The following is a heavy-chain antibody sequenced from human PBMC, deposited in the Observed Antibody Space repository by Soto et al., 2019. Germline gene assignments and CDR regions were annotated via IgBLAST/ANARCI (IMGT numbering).Heavy chain of an antibody. J-gene: IGHJ4*02. D-gene: IGHD6-13*01. V-gene: IGHV2-5*01. CDR3: AHRIAAPGRTLDY. CDR2: IYWNDEA. CDR1: GFSLSTDAVG. Sequence: QITLKESGPTLVRPTQTLTLTCTVSGFSLSTDAVGVAWIRQPPGKALEWLALIYWNDEARYKSSLNNRLTITKDTSKNQVVLTMTDMAPLDTATYFCAHRIAAPGRTLDYGGQGILVTVSS.